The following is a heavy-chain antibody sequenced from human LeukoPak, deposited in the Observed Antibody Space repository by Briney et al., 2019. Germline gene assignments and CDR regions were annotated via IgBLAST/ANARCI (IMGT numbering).Heavy chain of an antibody. Sequence: GGSLRLSCAASGFTFSSYAMSWVRQAPGKGLEWVSAISGSGGSTYYADSVKGRFTISRDNSKNTLYLQVNSLRAEDTAVYYCAKGRRGERITMIVDWGQGTLVTVSS. J-gene: IGHJ4*02. V-gene: IGHV3-23*01. D-gene: IGHD3-22*01. CDR1: GFTFSSYA. CDR2: ISGSGGST. CDR3: AKGRRGERITMIVD.